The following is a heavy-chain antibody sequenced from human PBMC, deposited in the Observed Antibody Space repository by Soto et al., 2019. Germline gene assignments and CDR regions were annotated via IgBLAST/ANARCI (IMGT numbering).Heavy chain of an antibody. CDR2: INAGNGNT. J-gene: IGHJ4*02. CDR3: ARSIVVVTALDY. V-gene: IGHV1-3*01. D-gene: IGHD2-21*02. CDR1: GYTFTSYY. Sequence: ASVKVSCKASGYTFTSYYMHWVRQAPGQRLEWMGWINAGNGNTKYSQKFQGRVTITRDTSASTAYMELSSLRSEDTAAYYCARSIVVVTALDYWGQGTLVTVSS.